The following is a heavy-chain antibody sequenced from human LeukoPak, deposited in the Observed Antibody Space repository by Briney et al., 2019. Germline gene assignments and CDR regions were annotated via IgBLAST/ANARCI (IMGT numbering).Heavy chain of an antibody. CDR2: ISHSGGNT. CDR3: GRVMVPQIISYYYGVDV. V-gene: IGHV3-23*01. Sequence: TGGSLRLSCVASGFTFSSYAMSWIRQAPGKGLEGVSAISHSGGNTYYPDSVKGRFTISRDNSKNTLYMQMNSLRAEDTAVYYCGRVMVPQIISYYYGVDVWGHGTTVTVSS. D-gene: IGHD2-8*01. J-gene: IGHJ6*02. CDR1: GFTFSSYA.